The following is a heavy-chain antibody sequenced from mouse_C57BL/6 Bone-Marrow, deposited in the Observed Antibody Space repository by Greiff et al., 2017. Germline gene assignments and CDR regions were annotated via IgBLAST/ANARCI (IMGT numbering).Heavy chain of an antibody. CDR3: ARRYYDGYYLFDY. D-gene: IGHD2-3*01. Sequence: QVQLQQPGAELVKPGASVKMSCKASGYTFTSYWITWVKQRPGQGLEWIGDIYPGSGSTNYNEKFKGKATLTVDTSSSTAYMQLSSLSSEDSAVFYCARRYYDGYYLFDYWGQGTTLTVSS. CDR2: IYPGSGST. CDR1: GYTFTSYW. J-gene: IGHJ2*01. V-gene: IGHV1-55*01.